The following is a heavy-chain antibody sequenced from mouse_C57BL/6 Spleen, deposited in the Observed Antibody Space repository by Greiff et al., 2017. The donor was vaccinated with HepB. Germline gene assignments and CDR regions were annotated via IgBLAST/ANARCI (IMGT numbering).Heavy chain of an antibody. V-gene: IGHV1-15*01. Sequence: QVQLKESGAELVRPGASVTLSCKASGYTFTDYEMHWVKQTPVHGLEWIGAIDPETGGTAYNQKFKGKAILTADKSSSTAYMELRSLTSEDSAVYYCTRRDYEGYWGQGTTLTVSS. D-gene: IGHD2-4*01. CDR1: GYTFTDYE. J-gene: IGHJ2*01. CDR2: IDPETGGT. CDR3: TRRDYEGY.